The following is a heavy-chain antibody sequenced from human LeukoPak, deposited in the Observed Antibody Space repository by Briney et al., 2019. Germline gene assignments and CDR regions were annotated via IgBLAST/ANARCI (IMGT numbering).Heavy chain of an antibody. CDR2: IIPIFGTA. J-gene: IGHJ6*03. CDR3: ARGDVDTAMVTRYYYYYYMDV. V-gene: IGHV1-69*05. Sequence: SVKVSCKASGGTFSSYAISWVRQAPGQGLEWMGGIIPIFGTANYAQKFQGRVTITTDESTSTAYMELSSLRPEDTAVYYCARGDVDTAMVTRYYYYYYMDVWGKGTTVTVSS. CDR1: GGTFSSYA. D-gene: IGHD5-18*01.